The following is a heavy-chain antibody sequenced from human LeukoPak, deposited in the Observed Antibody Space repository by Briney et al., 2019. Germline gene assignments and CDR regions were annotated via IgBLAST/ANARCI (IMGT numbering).Heavy chain of an antibody. CDR1: GGSLTSYY. CDR2: IYYSGST. CDR3: ARHRTTGDSRFSFEY. V-gene: IGHV4-59*08. Sequence: PSETLSLTCTVSGGSLTSYYWSWIRQPPEKGLEWIGYIYYSGSTNYNPSLKSRVTISVDTSKNQFSLSLSSVTAADTAVYYCARHRTTGDSRFSFEYWGQGTLVTVSS. J-gene: IGHJ4*02. D-gene: IGHD7-27*01.